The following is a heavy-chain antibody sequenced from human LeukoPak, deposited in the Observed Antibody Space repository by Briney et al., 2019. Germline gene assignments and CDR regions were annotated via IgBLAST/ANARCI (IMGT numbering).Heavy chain of an antibody. D-gene: IGHD5-24*01. V-gene: IGHV1-2*02. J-gene: IGHJ3*02. Sequence: ASVKVSCKASGYTFTGYYMHWVRQAPGQGLEWMGWINPNSGGTNYAQKFQGRVTMTRDTSISTAYMELSRLRSDDTAVYYCARDLGDGYNYLAFDIWGQGTVVTVSS. CDR1: GYTFTGYY. CDR3: ARDLGDGYNYLAFDI. CDR2: INPNSGGT.